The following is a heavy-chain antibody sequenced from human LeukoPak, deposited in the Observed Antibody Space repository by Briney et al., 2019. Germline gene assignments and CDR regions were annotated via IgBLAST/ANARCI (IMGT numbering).Heavy chain of an antibody. Sequence: GGSLRLSCAASGFAFSSYSMNWVRQAPGKGLEWVSSISSSSSYIYYADSVKGRFTISRDNAKNSLYLQMNSRRAEDTAVYYCAREYYDILPGYYPIDYWGQGTLVTVSS. J-gene: IGHJ4*02. CDR1: GFAFSSYS. CDR2: ISSSSSYI. V-gene: IGHV3-21*01. D-gene: IGHD3-9*01. CDR3: AREYYDILPGYYPIDY.